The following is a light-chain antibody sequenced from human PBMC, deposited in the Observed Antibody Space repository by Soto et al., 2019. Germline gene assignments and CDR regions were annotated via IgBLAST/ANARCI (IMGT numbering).Light chain of an antibody. CDR2: GAS. V-gene: IGKV3-20*01. Sequence: EIVLTQSPGTLSLSPGERATLSCRASQSVSSSHLAWYQQKPGRAPTLLIYGASSRATGIPDRFSGSGSGTDFTLTISRLEPGDFVVYYCQQYGSLWTFGQGTKVEI. J-gene: IGKJ1*01. CDR3: QQYGSLWT. CDR1: QSVSSSH.